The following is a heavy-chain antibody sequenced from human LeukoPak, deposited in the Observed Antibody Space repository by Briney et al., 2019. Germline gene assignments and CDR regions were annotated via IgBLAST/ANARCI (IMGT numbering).Heavy chain of an antibody. J-gene: IGHJ4*02. CDR2: ISSSSSYI. D-gene: IGHD6-13*01. V-gene: IGHV3-21*01. CDR3: ARGGRDVIAAAGTIGY. CDR1: GFTFSSYS. Sequence: GGSLRLSCAASGFTFSSYSMNWVRQAPGKGLEWVSSISSSSSYIYYADSVKGRFTISRDSAKNSLYLQMNSLRAEDTAVYYCARGGRDVIAAAGTIGYWGQGTLVTVSS.